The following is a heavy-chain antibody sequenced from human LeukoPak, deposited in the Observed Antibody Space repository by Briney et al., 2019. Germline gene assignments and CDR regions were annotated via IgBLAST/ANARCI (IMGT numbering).Heavy chain of an antibody. V-gene: IGHV1-8*03. CDR2: ISAYNGNT. D-gene: IGHD1-26*01. Sequence: ASVKVSCKASGYTFTSYYMHWVRQAPGQGLEWMGWISAYNGNTNYAQKFQGRVTITRNTSISTVYMELSSLRSEDTAVYYCARGVGATISYYHYYIDVWGKGTTVTVSS. J-gene: IGHJ6*03. CDR3: ARGVGATISYYHYYIDV. CDR1: GYTFTSYY.